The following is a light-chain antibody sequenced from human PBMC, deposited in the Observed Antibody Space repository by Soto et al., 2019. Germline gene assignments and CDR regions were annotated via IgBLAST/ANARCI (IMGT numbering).Light chain of an antibody. CDR1: SSDVGGYNY. J-gene: IGLJ2*01. Sequence: QSALTQPPSASGSPGQSVTISCTGTSSDVGGYNYVSWYQQHPGKAPKLMIYEVSKRPSGVPARFSGSKSGNTASLTVSGLQAEDEADYSCTSYAGINNFFFGGGTKLTVL. V-gene: IGLV2-8*01. CDR2: EVS. CDR3: TSYAGINNFF.